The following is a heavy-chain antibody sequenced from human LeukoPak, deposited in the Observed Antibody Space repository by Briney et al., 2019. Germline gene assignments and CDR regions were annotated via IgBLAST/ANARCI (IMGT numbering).Heavy chain of an antibody. V-gene: IGHV3-11*01. D-gene: IGHD6-13*01. J-gene: IGHJ4*02. CDR2: ISSGGSTI. CDR1: GFTFSDYY. CDR3: ARRPAAGRCFDY. Sequence: GGSLRLSCAVSGFTFSDYYMSWIRQAPGKGLEWVSYISSGGSTISHADSVKGRFTISRDYAENSLYLQMNSLRAEDTAVYYCARRPAAGRCFDYWGQGTLVTVSS.